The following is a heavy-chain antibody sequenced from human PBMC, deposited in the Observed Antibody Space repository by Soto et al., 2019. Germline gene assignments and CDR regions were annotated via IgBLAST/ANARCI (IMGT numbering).Heavy chain of an antibody. CDR2: MWYDGSSE. V-gene: IGHV3-33*01. Sequence: QVQLVESGGGVVQPGRSLRLSCAASGFTFSSYDMHWVRQAPGKGLGWVAVMWYDGSSEYYADSVKGRFTISRDNSKNTLYLQMNSLRAEDTAVYYCARDTRPTQYSPHVWGQGTTVTVSS. J-gene: IGHJ6*02. CDR3: ARDTRPTQYSPHV. CDR1: GFTFSSYD. D-gene: IGHD6-6*01.